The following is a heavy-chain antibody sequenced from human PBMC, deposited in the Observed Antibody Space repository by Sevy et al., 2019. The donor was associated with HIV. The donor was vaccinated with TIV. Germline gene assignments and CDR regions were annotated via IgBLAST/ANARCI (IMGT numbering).Heavy chain of an antibody. CDR2: IKQDGNEK. V-gene: IGHV3-7*01. D-gene: IGHD6-19*01. CDR3: ARGISTGWYPNWFDP. CDR1: GFTFNKYW. J-gene: IGHJ5*02. Sequence: GGSLRLSCTASGFTFNKYWMSWLRQAPGKGLEWVANIKQDGNEKYYVDSVKGRFTISRDNAKNSLYLEMNSPRAEDTAVYYCARGISTGWYPNWFDPWGQGTLVTVSS.